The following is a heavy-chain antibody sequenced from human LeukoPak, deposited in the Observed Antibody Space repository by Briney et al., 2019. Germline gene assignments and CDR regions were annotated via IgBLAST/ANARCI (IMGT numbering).Heavy chain of an antibody. CDR2: IYYSGST. V-gene: IGHV4-59*11. J-gene: IGHJ4*02. Sequence: PSETLSLTCTVSGGSISSHYWSWIRQPPGKGLEWIGYIYYSGSTNYNPSLKSRVTISADTSKNQFSLKLSSVTAADTAVYYCARDAASYFDYWGQGTLVTVSS. D-gene: IGHD6-13*01. CDR3: ARDAASYFDY. CDR1: GGSISSHY.